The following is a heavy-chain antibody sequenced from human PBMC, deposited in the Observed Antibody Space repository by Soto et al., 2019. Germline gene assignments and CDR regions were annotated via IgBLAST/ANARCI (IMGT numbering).Heavy chain of an antibody. J-gene: IGHJ6*04. V-gene: IGHV1-18*01. Sequence: QVQLVQSGAEVKKPGASVKVSCKASGYTFTNYGISWVRQAPGQGLEWMGWISAYNGNINYAQKLQGRVTMTTDTSTSTAYMELRSLRSDDTAMYYCASSFCGGNCYSNLPLHYYYLGMDVRSKGNTVTVSS. CDR3: ASSFCGGNCYSNLPLHYYYLGMDV. CDR2: ISAYNGNI. CDR1: GYTFTNYG. D-gene: IGHD2-21*02.